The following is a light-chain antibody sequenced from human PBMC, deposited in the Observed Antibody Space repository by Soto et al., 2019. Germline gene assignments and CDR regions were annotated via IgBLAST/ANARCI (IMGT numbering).Light chain of an antibody. J-gene: IGLJ1*01. CDR1: SSDIGDYNY. Sequence: QSALTQPASVSGSPGQSSTISCTGTSSDIGDYNYVSWYQQHPGKAPKVMIYDVSNRPSGVSNRFSGSKSGNTASLTISGLQAEDEADYYCTSYTSISTYVFGTGTKVTVL. V-gene: IGLV2-14*01. CDR2: DVS. CDR3: TSYTSISTYV.